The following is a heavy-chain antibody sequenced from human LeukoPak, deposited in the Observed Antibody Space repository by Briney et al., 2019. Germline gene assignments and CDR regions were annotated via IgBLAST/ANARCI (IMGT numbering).Heavy chain of an antibody. CDR2: IYYSGST. CDR3: ASFSSSMDYFDY. D-gene: IGHD6-6*01. V-gene: IGHV4-59*11. Sequence: PSETLSLTCTVSGGSISSHYSSWIRQPPGKGLEWIGYIYYSGSTNYNPSLKSRVTISVDTSKNQFSLKLSSVTAADTAVYYCASFSSSMDYFDYWGQGTLVTVSS. J-gene: IGHJ4*02. CDR1: GGSISSHY.